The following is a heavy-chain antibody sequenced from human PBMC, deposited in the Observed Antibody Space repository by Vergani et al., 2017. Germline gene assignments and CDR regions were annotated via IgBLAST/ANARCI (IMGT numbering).Heavy chain of an antibody. CDR3: ARFGKDYVWGSYRTLDY. D-gene: IGHD3-16*02. Sequence: QVQLQQWGAGLLKPSETLSLTCAVYGGSFSGYYWSWIRQPPGKGLEWIGEINHSGSTNYNPSLKSRVTISVDTSKNQFSLKLSPVTAADTAVYYCARFGKDYVWGSYRTLDYWGQGTLVTVSS. CDR1: GGSFSGYY. V-gene: IGHV4-34*01. CDR2: INHSGST. J-gene: IGHJ4*02.